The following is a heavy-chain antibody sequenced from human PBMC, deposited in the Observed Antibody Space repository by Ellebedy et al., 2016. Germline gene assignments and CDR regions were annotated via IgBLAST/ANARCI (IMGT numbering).Heavy chain of an antibody. V-gene: IGHV3-30-3*01. Sequence: GGSLRLSCAASGFTFSNYPLHWVRQAPGKGPEWVSFISYDGGAKHYADSVKGRFTISRDDSTNTLYLQMNSLRAEDTAVYYCATEGAATTMGDAFDIWGQGTMVTVSS. D-gene: IGHD5-18*01. CDR1: GFTFSNYP. CDR3: ATEGAATTMGDAFDI. J-gene: IGHJ3*02. CDR2: ISYDGGAK.